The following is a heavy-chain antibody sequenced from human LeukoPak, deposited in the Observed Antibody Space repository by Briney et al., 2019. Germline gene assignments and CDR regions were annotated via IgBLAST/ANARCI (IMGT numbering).Heavy chain of an antibody. CDR2: ISGSGGST. Sequence: GASLRLSCAASGFTFSSYAMSWVRQAPGKGLEWASAISGSGGSTYYAGSVKGRFTISRDNSKNTLYLQMNSLRAEDTAVYYCAKDRKWELLDADDAFDIWGQGTMVTVSS. J-gene: IGHJ3*02. V-gene: IGHV3-23*01. CDR3: AKDRKWELLDADDAFDI. D-gene: IGHD1-26*01. CDR1: GFTFSSYA.